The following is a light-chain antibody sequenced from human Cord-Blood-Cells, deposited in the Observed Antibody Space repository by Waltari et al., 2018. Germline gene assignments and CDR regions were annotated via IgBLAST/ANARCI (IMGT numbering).Light chain of an antibody. CDR2: DVS. V-gene: IGLV2-11*01. J-gene: IGLJ1*01. CDR1: SRDVGGSNY. CDR3: CSYAGSYTYV. Sequence: QSALTQPRSVSGSPGQSVPISCPGTSRDVGGSNYVFWYQQHPGKAPKLMIYDVSKRPSGVPDRFSGSKSGNTASLTISGLQAEDEADYYCCSYAGSYTYVFGTGTKVTVL.